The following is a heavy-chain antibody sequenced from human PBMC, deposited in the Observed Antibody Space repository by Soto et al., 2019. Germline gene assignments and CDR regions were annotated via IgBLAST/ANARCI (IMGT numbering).Heavy chain of an antibody. CDR3: ARVPGIAAAGTTYGMDV. Sequence: ASVKVSCKASGYTFTGYYVHWVRQAPGQGLEWMGWINPNSGGTNYAQKFQGWVTMTRDTSISTAYMELSRLRSDDTAVYYCARVPGIAAAGTTYGMDVWGQGTTVTVSS. CDR1: GYTFTGYY. V-gene: IGHV1-2*04. CDR2: INPNSGGT. D-gene: IGHD6-13*01. J-gene: IGHJ6*02.